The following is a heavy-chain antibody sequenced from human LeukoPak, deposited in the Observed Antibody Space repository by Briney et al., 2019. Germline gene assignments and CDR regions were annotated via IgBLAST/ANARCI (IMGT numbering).Heavy chain of an antibody. V-gene: IGHV1-69*04. Sequence: GASVKVSSKTSGGTFSSYAISWVRQAPGQGLEWMGRIIPLLDISNYPQKFQGRVTITADTSTTTVYMELSSLRSEDTAVYYCARGHYFDNSGYSGHHFDYWGQGTLVTVSS. CDR3: ARGHYFDNSGYSGHHFDY. J-gene: IGHJ4*02. CDR2: IIPLLDIS. D-gene: IGHD3-22*01. CDR1: GGTFSSYA.